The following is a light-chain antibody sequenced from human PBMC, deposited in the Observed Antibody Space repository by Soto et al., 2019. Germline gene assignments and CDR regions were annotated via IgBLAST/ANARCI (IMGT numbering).Light chain of an antibody. V-gene: IGKV3-20*01. CDR3: QQDGIAPST. CDR2: GAS. CDR1: QLVXSSY. Sequence: LTQSAGPLYLSPSERATLSCRASQLVXSSYLAWYQQRPGQAPRLLXYGASSRATGSPDRLSGSGSGTAFTLTISRREPYDFDLYYWQQDGIAPSTFGQGTKVDIK. J-gene: IGKJ3*01.